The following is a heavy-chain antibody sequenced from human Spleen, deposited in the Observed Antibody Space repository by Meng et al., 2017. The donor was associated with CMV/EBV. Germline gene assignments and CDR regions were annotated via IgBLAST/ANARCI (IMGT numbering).Heavy chain of an antibody. CDR1: GDIFTGYN. Sequence: ASVKVSCKASGDIFTGYNFRWVRQAPGQGLEWMGRIIPVIGITNYAQNFQGRVTFTSDTSISTVYMELSRLRSEDTAVYYCTRGGGRYCSGNSVYAKDNWFDPWGQGTLVTVSS. V-gene: IGHV1-8*03. CDR3: TRGGGRYCSGNSVYAKDNWFDP. J-gene: IGHJ5*02. CDR2: IIPVIGIT. D-gene: IGHD2-2*01.